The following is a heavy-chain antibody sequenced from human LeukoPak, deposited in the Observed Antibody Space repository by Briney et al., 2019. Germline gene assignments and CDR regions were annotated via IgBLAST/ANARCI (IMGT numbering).Heavy chain of an antibody. CDR2: FDPEDGET. V-gene: IGHV1-24*01. D-gene: IGHD4-17*01. CDR3: ATRLTVYFDY. Sequence: ASVKVSCTVSGYTLTELSMHWVRQAPGEGLEWMGGFDPEDGETIYAQKFQGRVTMTEDTSTDTAYMELSSLRSEDTAVYYCATRLTVYFDYWGQGTLVTVSS. J-gene: IGHJ4*02. CDR1: GYTLTELS.